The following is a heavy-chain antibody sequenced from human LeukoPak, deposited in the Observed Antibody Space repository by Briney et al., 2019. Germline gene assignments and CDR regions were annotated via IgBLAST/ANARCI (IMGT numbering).Heavy chain of an antibody. J-gene: IGHJ5*02. D-gene: IGHD3-10*01. Sequence: SETLSLTCTVSGGSINSYYWSWIRRTPGKGLEWIGYIYYGGSTNYNPSLKSRVSIPVDTSKSQFSLKLSSVTAADTALYYCARLGGDYGSGPTTNWFDPWGQGILVTVSS. V-gene: IGHV4-59*01. CDR1: GGSINSYY. CDR2: IYYGGST. CDR3: ARLGGDYGSGPTTNWFDP.